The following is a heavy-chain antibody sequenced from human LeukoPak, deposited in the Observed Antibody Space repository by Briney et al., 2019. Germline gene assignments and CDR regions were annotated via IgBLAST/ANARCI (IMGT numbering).Heavy chain of an antibody. CDR2: IDPSDSYT. CDR3: ARRIEGYCSSTGCHGRGYNWFDP. V-gene: IGHV5-10-1*01. Sequence: GESLQISCKGSGYSFTSYWISWVRQMPGKGLEWMGRIDPSDSYTNYSPSFQGHVTISADKSISTAYLQWSSLKASGTAMYYCARRIEGYCSSTGCHGRGYNWFDPWGQGTLVTVSS. J-gene: IGHJ5*02. CDR1: GYSFTSYW. D-gene: IGHD2-2*01.